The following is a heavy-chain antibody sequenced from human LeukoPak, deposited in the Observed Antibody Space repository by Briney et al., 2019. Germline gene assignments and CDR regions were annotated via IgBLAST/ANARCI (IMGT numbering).Heavy chain of an antibody. CDR2: ISWDGGST. Sequence: PGGSLRLSCAASGFTFDDYAVHWVRQAPGKGLEWVSLISWDGGSTYYADSVKGRFTISRDNSKNSLYLQMNSLRAEDTALYYCAKDGEGYCSSTSCYLLDYWGQGTLVTVSS. V-gene: IGHV3-43D*03. CDR3: AKDGEGYCSSTSCYLLDY. D-gene: IGHD2-2*01. J-gene: IGHJ4*02. CDR1: GFTFDDYA.